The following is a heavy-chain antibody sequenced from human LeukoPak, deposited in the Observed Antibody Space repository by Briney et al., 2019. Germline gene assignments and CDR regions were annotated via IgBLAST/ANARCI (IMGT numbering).Heavy chain of an antibody. CDR2: IYPDDSDT. J-gene: IGHJ3*02. Sequence: GEALKISCKGSGYSFSRYWIGWVRQTPGEGLEWMGIIYPDDSDTKYSPSFQGQVTISADRSITTAYLQWSSLKASDTAMYYCARQYRNTAGAFDIWGQGTMVTVSS. V-gene: IGHV5-51*01. CDR3: ARQYRNTAGAFDI. D-gene: IGHD5-18*01. CDR1: GYSFSRYW.